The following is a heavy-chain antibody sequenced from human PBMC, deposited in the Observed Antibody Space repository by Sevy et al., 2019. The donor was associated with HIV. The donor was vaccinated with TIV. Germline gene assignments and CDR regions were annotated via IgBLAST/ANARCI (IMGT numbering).Heavy chain of an antibody. CDR1: GFTVSRNY. Sequence: GGSLRLSCAASGFTVSRNYMSWVRQAPGKGLEWVSVIYSGGSTYYADSVKGRFTISTDNSKNMLYLNVNSLRAEDTAVYCCARERRGGATWGGLDYWGQGTLVTVSS. CDR2: IYSGGST. D-gene: IGHD1-26*01. CDR3: ARERRGGATWGGLDY. J-gene: IGHJ4*02. V-gene: IGHV3-53*01.